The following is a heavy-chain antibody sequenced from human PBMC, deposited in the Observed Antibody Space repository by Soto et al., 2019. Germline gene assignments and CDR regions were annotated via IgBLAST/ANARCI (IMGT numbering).Heavy chain of an antibody. Sequence: SQTLSLTGAISGDSVSSTSAAWNWIRPSPSRGLEWLGRTYYRSKWYNDYAVSVKSRITINPDTYKNQFSLQLNSVTPEDTAVYYCARGDGHRYGAGEWGMDVWGQATTVTVSS. CDR3: ARGDGHRYGAGEWGMDV. V-gene: IGHV6-1*01. J-gene: IGHJ6*02. CDR1: GDSVSSTSAA. CDR2: TYYRSKWYN. D-gene: IGHD5-18*01.